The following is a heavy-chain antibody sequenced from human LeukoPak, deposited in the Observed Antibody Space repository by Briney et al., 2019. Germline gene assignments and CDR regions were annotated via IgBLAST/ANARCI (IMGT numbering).Heavy chain of an antibody. CDR2: IYYSGST. J-gene: IGHJ4*02. CDR3: ARVGSMVRGVIGVDY. D-gene: IGHD3-10*01. CDR1: GGSISTYY. Sequence: SETLSLTCTVSGGSISTYYWSWIRQPPGKGLEWIGYIYYSGSTNYNPSLKSRVTISVDTSKNQFSLKLSSVTAADTAVYYCARVGSMVRGVIGVDYWGQGTLVTVSS. V-gene: IGHV4-59*08.